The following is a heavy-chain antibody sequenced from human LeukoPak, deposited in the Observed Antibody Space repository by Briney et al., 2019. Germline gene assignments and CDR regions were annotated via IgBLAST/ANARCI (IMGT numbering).Heavy chain of an antibody. CDR3: AKAHLLDWLLPFDY. D-gene: IGHD3/OR15-3a*01. CDR1: EFTFSSYA. CDR2: VSYDGSDK. J-gene: IGHJ4*02. V-gene: IGHV3-30*18. Sequence: PGGSLRLSCAASEFTFSSYAMHWVRQAPGKGLEWVALVSYDGSDKYYADSVKGRFTISRDNSKNTLYLRMNSLRGEDTAVYYCAKAHLLDWLLPFDYWGQGTLVTVSS.